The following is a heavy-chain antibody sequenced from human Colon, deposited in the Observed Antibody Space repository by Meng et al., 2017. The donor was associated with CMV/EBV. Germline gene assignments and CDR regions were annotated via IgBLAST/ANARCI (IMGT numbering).Heavy chain of an antibody. Sequence: VSGDSVNTRDYYWTWVRQSPGKTLEWIGYVYSSGTANYNPSLDSRLSISVDTSKNLFSLSLTSVTAVDTATYYCARVNARIPGALKDWGQGVLVTVSS. V-gene: IGHV4-61*08. J-gene: IGHJ4*02. CDR3: ARVNARIPGALKD. D-gene: IGHD4/OR15-4a*01. CDR1: GDSVNTRDYY. CDR2: VYSSGTA.